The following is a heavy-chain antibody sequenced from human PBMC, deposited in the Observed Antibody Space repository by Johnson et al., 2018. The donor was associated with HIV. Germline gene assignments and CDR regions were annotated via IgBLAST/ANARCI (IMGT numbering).Heavy chain of an antibody. CDR1: GFTFSSYA. J-gene: IGHJ3*02. CDR2: FAHAGSTN. V-gene: IGHV3-30*04. Sequence: QVQLVESGGGVVQPGRSLRLSCAASGFTFSSYAMHWVRQAPGKGLDRVAVFAHAGSTNYYADLVNVRFTISRDNSKNTLYLQMNGLRAEDTAVYYCARWGYSSSPLDAFDIWGQGTMVTVSS. D-gene: IGHD6-6*01. CDR3: ARWGYSSSPLDAFDI.